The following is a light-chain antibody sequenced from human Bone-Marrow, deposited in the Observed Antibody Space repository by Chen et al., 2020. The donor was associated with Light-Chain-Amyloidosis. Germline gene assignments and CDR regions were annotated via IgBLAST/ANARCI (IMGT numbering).Light chain of an antibody. J-gene: IGLJ3*02. V-gene: IGLV3-21*02. CDR1: NIGSTS. Sequence: SYVLTQPSSVSVAPGQTATIACGGNNIGSTSVHWYQQTPGQAPLLVVYDDSDRPSGIPERLSGSNSGNMATLTISRVEAGDEAVYYCQVWDRSSDRPVFGGGTKLTVL. CDR2: DDS. CDR3: QVWDRSSDRPV.